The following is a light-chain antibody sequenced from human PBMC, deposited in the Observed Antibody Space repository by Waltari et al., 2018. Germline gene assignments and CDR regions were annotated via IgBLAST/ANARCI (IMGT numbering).Light chain of an antibody. CDR3: HVWHPDVDPGV. Sequence: SYMLTQPPSVSVAPEQTARTTCGGDTVGTYSVHAYQQKPGKAPNLVLFYDRDRPSGNPERFSGSNSGNTATLTISRVEAGDEAKYYCHVWHPDVDPGVFGPGSDVTV. J-gene: IGLJ1*01. V-gene: IGLV3-21*04. CDR2: YDR. CDR1: TVGTYS.